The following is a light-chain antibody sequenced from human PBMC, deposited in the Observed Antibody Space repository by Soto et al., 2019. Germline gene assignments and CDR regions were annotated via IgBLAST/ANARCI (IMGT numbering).Light chain of an antibody. J-gene: IGLJ1*01. Sequence: QSALTQPASVSWSPGRSITISCSGLSDVGSFGPVSWYQHHPGQVPKLIIYEGIRRPSGVSSRFSGSKTGNTASLTITGLQAEDEADYYCCSYAGARSYVFGTGTKLTVL. CDR3: CSYAGARSYV. CDR2: EGI. V-gene: IGLV2-23*01. CDR1: LSDVGSFGP.